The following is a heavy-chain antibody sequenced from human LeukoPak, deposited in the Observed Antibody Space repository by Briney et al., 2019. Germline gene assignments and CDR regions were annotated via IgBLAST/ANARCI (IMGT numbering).Heavy chain of an antibody. J-gene: IGHJ4*02. D-gene: IGHD5-12*01. CDR2: FQYGGNS. CDR3: ARERHQWLRLLDY. Sequence: PSETLSLTCNVSGSSITAFYWSWIRQSPGKGLEWIGSFQYGGNSKYNPSLKSRVTISVDTSKNQFSLKLSSVTAADTAVYYCARERHQWLRLLDYWGQGTLVTVSS. CDR1: GSSITAFY. V-gene: IGHV4-4*08.